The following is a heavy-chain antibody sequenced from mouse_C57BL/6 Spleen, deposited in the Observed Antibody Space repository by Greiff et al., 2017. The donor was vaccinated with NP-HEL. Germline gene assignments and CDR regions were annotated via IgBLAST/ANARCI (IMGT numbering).Heavy chain of an antibody. J-gene: IGHJ4*01. D-gene: IGHD3-3*01. CDR1: GFNIKNTY. CDR2: IDPANGNT. V-gene: IGHV14-3*01. Sequence: VHVKQSVAELVRPGASVKLSCTASGFNIKNTYMHWVKQRPEQGLEWIGSIDPANGNTTYAPKFQGKATITADTSSNTAYLQLSSLTSEDTAVYYCARSGWDNAMDYWGQGTSVTVSS. CDR3: ARSGWDNAMDY.